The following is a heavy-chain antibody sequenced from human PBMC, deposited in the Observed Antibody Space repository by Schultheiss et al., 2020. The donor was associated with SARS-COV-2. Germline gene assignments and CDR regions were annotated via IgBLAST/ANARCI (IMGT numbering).Heavy chain of an antibody. V-gene: IGHV6-1*01. CDR1: GDSVSSNSAA. D-gene: IGHD1-7*01. J-gene: IGHJ5*02. CDR2: TYYRSKWYN. Sequence: SETLSLTCAISGDSVSSNSAAWNWIRQSPSRGLEWLGRTYYRSKWYNDYAVSVKSRITINPDTSKNQFSLQLNSVTPEDTAVYYCAREGVGYNWNYGYNWFDPWGQGTLVTVSS. CDR3: AREGVGYNWNYGYNWFDP.